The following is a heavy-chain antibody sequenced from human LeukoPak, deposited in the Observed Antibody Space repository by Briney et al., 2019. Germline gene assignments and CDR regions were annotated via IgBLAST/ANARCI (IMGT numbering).Heavy chain of an antibody. CDR1: GFTFSNAW. J-gene: IGHJ4*02. Sequence: GGALRLSCVASGFTFSNAWMNWVRQAPGKGLEWVGRIQSKTDGGTSYYGAPVKGRFTISRDTPKNTLYLQMNSLKTEDTAVYYCTTAPKWETQGTDYWGQGTLVTISS. V-gene: IGHV3-15*01. CDR2: IQSKTDGGTS. D-gene: IGHD1-26*01. CDR3: TTAPKWETQGTDY.